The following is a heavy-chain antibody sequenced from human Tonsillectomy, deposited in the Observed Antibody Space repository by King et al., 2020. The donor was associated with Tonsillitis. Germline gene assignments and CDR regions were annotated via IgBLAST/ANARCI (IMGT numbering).Heavy chain of an antibody. D-gene: IGHD3-22*01. CDR2: IYYSGGT. CDR1: GGSISSGDYY. V-gene: IGHV4-30-4*01. J-gene: IGHJ4*02. CDR3: ARVSGICSGYYSCFDY. Sequence: QLQESGPGLVKPSQTLSLTCTVSGGSISSGDYYWSWIRQPPGKGLEWIGYIYYSGGTYYNPSLKSRVTISVDTSKNQFSLKLISVTAADTAVYYCARVSGICSGYYSCFDYWGQGTLVTVSS.